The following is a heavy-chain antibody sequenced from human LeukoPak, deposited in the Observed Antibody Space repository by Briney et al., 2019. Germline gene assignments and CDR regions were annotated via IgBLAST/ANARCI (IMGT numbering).Heavy chain of an antibody. CDR2: IRSKDYYGTT. V-gene: IGHV3-49*04. CDR1: RFRFGDYA. J-gene: IGHJ4*02. Sequence: GGSLRLSCTTSRFRFGDYAMTWVRQVPGKGLEWVGYIRSKDYYGTTEYAASVKGRFTISRDDSKSIAYLQMNSLTTEDTAVYYCARGRSAWGYWGQGTLVTVSS. D-gene: IGHD6-19*01. CDR3: ARGRSAWGY.